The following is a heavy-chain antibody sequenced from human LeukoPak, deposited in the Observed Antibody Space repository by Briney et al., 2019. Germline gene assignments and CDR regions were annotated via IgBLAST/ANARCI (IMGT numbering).Heavy chain of an antibody. V-gene: IGHV3-48*03. J-gene: IGHJ6*02. D-gene: IGHD3-9*01. CDR3: ARDHYDILTGYLPTYYYYGMDV. CDR1: GFTFSSYE. Sequence: GGSLRLSCAASGFTFSSYEMNWVRQAPGKGLEWVSYISSSGSTIYYADSVKGRFTISRDNAKNSLYLQMNSLRAEDTAVYYCARDHYDILTGYLPTYYYYGMDVWGQGTTVTVSS. CDR2: ISSSGSTI.